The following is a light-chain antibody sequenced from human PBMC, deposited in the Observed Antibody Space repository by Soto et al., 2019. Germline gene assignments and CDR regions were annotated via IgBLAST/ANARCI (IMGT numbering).Light chain of an antibody. CDR1: QSISSW. Sequence: DIQMTQSPSTLSASVGDRVTITCRASQSISSWLAWYQQKPGKAPKLLIYDASSLESGVPSRFSGSGSGTEFTLTISSLQPEDFATYYCQQGYRNPITFGQGTRLEI. CDR3: QQGYRNPIT. V-gene: IGKV1-5*01. J-gene: IGKJ5*01. CDR2: DAS.